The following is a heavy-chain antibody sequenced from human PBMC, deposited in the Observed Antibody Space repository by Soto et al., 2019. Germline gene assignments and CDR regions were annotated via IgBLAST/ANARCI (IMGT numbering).Heavy chain of an antibody. D-gene: IGHD6-6*01. CDR1: GGSISSSSYY. CDR3: ARHISRSSSPLDYYYYMDV. CDR2: IYYSGST. Sequence: SETLSLTCTVSGGSISSSSYYWGWIRQPPGKGLEWIGSIYYSGSTYYNPSLKSRVTISVDTSKNQFSLKLSSVTAADTAVYYCARHISRSSSPLDYYYYMDVWGKGTTVTVSS. J-gene: IGHJ6*03. V-gene: IGHV4-39*01.